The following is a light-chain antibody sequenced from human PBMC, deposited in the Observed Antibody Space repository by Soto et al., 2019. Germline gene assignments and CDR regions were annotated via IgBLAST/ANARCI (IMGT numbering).Light chain of an antibody. CDR1: QSISSW. CDR3: QQSYSTHPWT. CDR2: DAS. J-gene: IGKJ1*01. Sequence: DIQMTQSPSTLSASLGDRVTITCRASQSISSWLAWYQQKPGKAPKLLIYDASSLQSGVPSRFSGSGSGTDFTLTISSLQHEDFANYYCQQSYSTHPWTFGQGTKVDIK. V-gene: IGKV1-39*01.